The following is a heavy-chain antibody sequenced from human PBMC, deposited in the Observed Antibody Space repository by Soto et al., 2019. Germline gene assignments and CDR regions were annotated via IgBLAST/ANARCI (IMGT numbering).Heavy chain of an antibody. Sequence: EVQLVESGGGRVKPGGSLRLSCAASGVTFSSYSMNWVRQAPGKGLEWVSSISVSSSYIYYADSVKGRFSISRDNARNSLYLQMNSLRAEDTAVYYCARDGATMVRGVIVRIDYWGQGTLVTVSS. V-gene: IGHV3-21*02. J-gene: IGHJ4*02. CDR3: ARDGATMVRGVIVRIDY. CDR1: GVTFSSYS. D-gene: IGHD3-10*01. CDR2: ISVSSSYI.